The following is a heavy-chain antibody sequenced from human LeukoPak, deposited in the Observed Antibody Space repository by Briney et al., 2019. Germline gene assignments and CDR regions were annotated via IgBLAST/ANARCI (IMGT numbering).Heavy chain of an antibody. V-gene: IGHV3-74*01. Sequence: QPGGSLRLSCAASGFTFSSYWMHWVRQAPGKGLVWVSRINSDGSSTSYADSVKGRFTISRDNAKNSLYLQMNSLRVEDTAVYYCAKEAAAAHLDFWGQGALVTVSS. D-gene: IGHD6-13*01. CDR1: GFTFSSYW. CDR2: INSDGSST. J-gene: IGHJ4*02. CDR3: AKEAAAAHLDF.